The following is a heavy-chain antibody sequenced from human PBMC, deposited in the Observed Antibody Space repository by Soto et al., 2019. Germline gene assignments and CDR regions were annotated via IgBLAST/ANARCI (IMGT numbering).Heavy chain of an antibody. CDR3: ARRVTTRNWVDP. Sequence: QVQLVQSGAEVRKPGASVKVSCKASGYNFSNYFIHWIRQAPGQGLEWLGEINPSGARTTYLQSFRDRTTMTADTSTNTVYVELTGLTSDDTAVYYCARRVTTRNWVDPWGQGTLVIVSS. CDR1: GYNFSNYF. CDR2: INPSGART. D-gene: IGHD4-4*01. V-gene: IGHV1-46*01. J-gene: IGHJ5*02.